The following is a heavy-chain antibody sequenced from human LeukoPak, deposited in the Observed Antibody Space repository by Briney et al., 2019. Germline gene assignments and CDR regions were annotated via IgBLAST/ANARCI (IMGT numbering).Heavy chain of an antibody. V-gene: IGHV4-59*12. CDR3: ARGAIEHDY. CDR1: GGSISSYY. Sequence: PSETLSLTCTVSGGSISSYYWSWIRQPPGKGLEWIGYIYYSGSTNYNPSLKSRVTMSLDTSNNQFSLRLSSVTAADTAVYYCARGAIEHDYWGQGTLVTVSS. CDR2: IYYSGST. J-gene: IGHJ4*02. D-gene: IGHD2-2*02.